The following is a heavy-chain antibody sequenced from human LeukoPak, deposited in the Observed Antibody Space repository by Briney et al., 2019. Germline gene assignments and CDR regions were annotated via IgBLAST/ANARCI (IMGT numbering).Heavy chain of an antibody. Sequence: GGSLRLSCAASGFAFSSQAMGWVRQAPGKGLEWVSVISDSGSITYYADSVKGRFSISRDNAKNTLYLQMNGLRTEDTAVYYCARDQLYCSGGICYFDYWGQGTLVTVSS. D-gene: IGHD2-15*01. CDR2: ISDSGSIT. V-gene: IGHV3-23*01. CDR1: GFAFSSQA. J-gene: IGHJ4*02. CDR3: ARDQLYCSGGICYFDY.